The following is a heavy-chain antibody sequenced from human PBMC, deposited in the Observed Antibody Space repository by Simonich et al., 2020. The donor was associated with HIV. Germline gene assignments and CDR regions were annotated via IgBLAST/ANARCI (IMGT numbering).Heavy chain of an antibody. V-gene: IGHV1-2*02. Sequence: QVQRVQSGAEVKKPGASVKVSCKASGYTLTGNYMHWVRQAPGKGLEWMGEINPNSGVTNYAQKLQGRVTMTRDTSISTAYIELRRLKSDDTAVYYCAKSPLVGAQNDAFDIWGQGTMVTVSS. CDR3: AKSPLVGAQNDAFDI. D-gene: IGHD1-26*01. CDR2: INPNSGVT. J-gene: IGHJ3*02. CDR1: GYTLTGNY.